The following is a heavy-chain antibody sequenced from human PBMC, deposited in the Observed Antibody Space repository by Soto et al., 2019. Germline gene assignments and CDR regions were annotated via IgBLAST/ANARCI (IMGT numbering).Heavy chain of an antibody. CDR1: GYTFTMYY. CDR2: INRSGGST. CDR3: ARDYSDSSGIFDY. D-gene: IGHD3-22*01. J-gene: IGHJ4*02. Sequence: ASVKVSCTASGYTFTMYYMHWVRQAPGQGLEWMGIINRSGGSTNYAQKFQGRVTMTRDTSTSTVYMELSSLRSEDTAVYYCARDYSDSSGIFDYWGLGTLVTVSS. V-gene: IGHV1-46*01.